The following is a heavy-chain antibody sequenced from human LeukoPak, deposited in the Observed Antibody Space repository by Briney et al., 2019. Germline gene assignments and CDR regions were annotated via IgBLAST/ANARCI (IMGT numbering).Heavy chain of an antibody. Sequence: GGSLRLSCAASGFTFDDYGMSWVRQAPGKGLEWVSSISASGGSTNYADSVKGRFTISRDNSKNTVYLQMNSLRAEDTAVYYCAKFGGRYYYDSSGYYYFDYWGQGTLVTVSS. CDR2: ISASGGST. V-gene: IGHV3-23*01. J-gene: IGHJ4*02. CDR1: GFTFDDYG. D-gene: IGHD3-22*01. CDR3: AKFGGRYYYDSSGYYYFDY.